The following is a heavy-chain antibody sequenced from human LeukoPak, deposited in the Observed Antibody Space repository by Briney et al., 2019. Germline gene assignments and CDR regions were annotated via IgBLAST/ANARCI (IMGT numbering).Heavy chain of an antibody. CDR2: INHSGST. CDR1: GGSFSGYY. V-gene: IGHV4-34*01. Sequence: PSETLSLTCAVYGGSFSGYYWSWIRQPPGKGLEWIGEINHSGSTNYNPSLKSRVTISVDTSKNQFSLKLSSVTAADTAVYYCARGERYSSSWYRVAYYYGMDVWGQGTTVTVSS. D-gene: IGHD6-13*01. J-gene: IGHJ6*02. CDR3: ARGERYSSSWYRVAYYYGMDV.